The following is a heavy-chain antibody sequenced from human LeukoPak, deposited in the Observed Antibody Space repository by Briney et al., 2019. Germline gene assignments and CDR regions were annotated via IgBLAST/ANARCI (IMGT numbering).Heavy chain of an antibody. CDR2: ISWDDGST. CDR1: GFTFDDYA. V-gene: IGHV3-43D*03. D-gene: IGHD6-13*01. J-gene: IGHJ4*02. Sequence: GGSPRLSCAASGFTFDDYAMHWVRQAPGKGLEWVSLISWDDGSTYYADSVKGRFTISRDNSKNSLYLQMNSLRAEDTALYYCAKDKHSSSWYYFDYWGQGTLVTVSS. CDR3: AKDKHSSSWYYFDY.